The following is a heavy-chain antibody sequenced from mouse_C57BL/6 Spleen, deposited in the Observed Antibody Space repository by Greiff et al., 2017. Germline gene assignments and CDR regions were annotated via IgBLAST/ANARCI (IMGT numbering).Heavy chain of an antibody. CDR1: GFTFSSYG. CDR2: ISSGGSYT. V-gene: IGHV5-6*01. J-gene: IGHJ2*01. CDR3: ARGWDREYYFDY. Sequence: EVQRVESGGDLVKPGGSLKLSCAASGFTFSSYGMSWVRQTPDKRLEWVATISSGGSYTYYPDSVKGRFTISRDNAKNTLYLQMSSLKSEDTAMYYCARGWDREYYFDYWGQGTTLTVSS. D-gene: IGHD3-3*01.